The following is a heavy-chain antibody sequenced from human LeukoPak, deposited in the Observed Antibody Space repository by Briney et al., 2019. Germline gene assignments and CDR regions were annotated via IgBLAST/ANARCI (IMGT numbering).Heavy chain of an antibody. CDR1: GGSFSGYY. V-gene: IGHV4-34*01. CDR2: INHSGST. CDR3: ARGVTNYDFWSGYYLN. J-gene: IGHJ4*02. D-gene: IGHD3-3*01. Sequence: SETLSLTCAVYGGSFSGYYWSWIRQPPGKGLEWIGEINHSGSTNYNPSLKSRVTISVDTSKNQFSLKLSSVTAADTAVYYCARGVTNYDFWSGYYLNWGQGTLVTVSS.